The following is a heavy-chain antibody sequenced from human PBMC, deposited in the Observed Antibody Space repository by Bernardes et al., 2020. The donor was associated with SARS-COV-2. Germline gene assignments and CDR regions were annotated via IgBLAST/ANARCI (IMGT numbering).Heavy chain of an antibody. Sequence: GGSLRLSCAASGFPFSTYSMNWVRQAPGKGLEWLSYISSSGGTRNYADSVKGRFTISRDNAKNSLFLQMNSLRPEDTALYYCARDRWGAGPLSPYYHSAMDVWGQGTTVSVSS. V-gene: IGHV3-48*04. J-gene: IGHJ6*02. CDR2: ISSSGGTR. CDR1: GFPFSTYS. D-gene: IGHD3-16*01. CDR3: ARDRWGAGPLSPYYHSAMDV.